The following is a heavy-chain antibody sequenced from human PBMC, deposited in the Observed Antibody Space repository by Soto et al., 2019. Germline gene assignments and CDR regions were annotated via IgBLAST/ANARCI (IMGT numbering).Heavy chain of an antibody. Sequence: PSETLSLTCTVSGGSISSGGYYWSWIRQHPGKGLEWIGSISYSGSTSYNPSLKSRLTISVDRSKSQFSLNLSSVTAADTAVYYCARRDRSGYSYWLDTWGQGTLVTVSS. CDR2: ISYSGST. J-gene: IGHJ5*02. CDR3: ARRDRSGYSYWLDT. V-gene: IGHV4-31*03. D-gene: IGHD3-22*01. CDR1: GGSISSGGYY.